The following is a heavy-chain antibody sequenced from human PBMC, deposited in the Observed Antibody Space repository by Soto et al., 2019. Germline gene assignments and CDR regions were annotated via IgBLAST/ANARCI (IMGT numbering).Heavy chain of an antibody. CDR3: ARSDYYCDRHWFDP. V-gene: IGHV4-30-4*01. J-gene: IGHJ5*02. D-gene: IGHD3-22*01. CDR2: VYYSGST. Sequence: QVQLQESGPGLVKPSQTLSLTCTVSGGSVSSTDYYWNWIRQPPGKGLEWIGYVYYSGSTYYNPSLESRLSISIDTLKNQFYLKLSSVTAADTAVYFCARSDYYCDRHWFDPWGQGTLVTVSS. CDR1: GGSVSSTDYY.